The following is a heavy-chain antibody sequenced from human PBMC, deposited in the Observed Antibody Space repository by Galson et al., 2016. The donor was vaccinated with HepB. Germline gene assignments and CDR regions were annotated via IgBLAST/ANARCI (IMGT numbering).Heavy chain of an antibody. J-gene: IGHJ4*02. CDR2: IYPDDSET. D-gene: IGHD3-10*01. Sequence: QSGAEVKKAGESLKISCKGSGYSFNTYWIGWVRQVPGKGLEWVGIIYPDDSETRYSPAFQGQVTISADKSTSTAFLQWTSLKASDSAIYYCAISLWFREMSHVGFDYWGQGSLVTVSP. CDR3: AISLWFREMSHVGFDY. V-gene: IGHV5-51*01. CDR1: GYSFNTYW.